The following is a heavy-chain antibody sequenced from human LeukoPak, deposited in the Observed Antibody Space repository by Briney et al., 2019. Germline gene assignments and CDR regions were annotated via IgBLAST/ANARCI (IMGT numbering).Heavy chain of an antibody. J-gene: IGHJ4*02. D-gene: IGHD6-13*01. CDR2: MNPNSGNT. V-gene: IGHV1-8*01. Sequence: ASVKVSCKASGYTFTSYDINWVRQATGQGLEWMGWMNPNSGNTSYAQKFQGRVTMTKNTSISTAYMELSSLRSEDTAVYYCARAASYSSSGKTRKNYYFDYWGQGTLVTVSS. CDR1: GYTFTSYD. CDR3: ARAASYSSSGKTRKNYYFDY.